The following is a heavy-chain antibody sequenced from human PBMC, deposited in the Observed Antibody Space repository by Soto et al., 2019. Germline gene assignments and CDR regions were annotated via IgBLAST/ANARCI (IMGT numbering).Heavy chain of an antibody. CDR1: GFTFSSYG. J-gene: IGHJ4*02. CDR3: AKAARRIVVVTALDY. D-gene: IGHD2-21*02. V-gene: IGHV3-30*18. Sequence: QVQLVESGGGVVQPGRSLRLSCAASGFTFSSYGMHWVHQAPGKGLEWVAVISYDGSNKYYADSVKGRFTISRDNSKNTLYLQMNSLRAEDTAVYYCAKAARRIVVVTALDYWGQGTLVTVSS. CDR2: ISYDGSNK.